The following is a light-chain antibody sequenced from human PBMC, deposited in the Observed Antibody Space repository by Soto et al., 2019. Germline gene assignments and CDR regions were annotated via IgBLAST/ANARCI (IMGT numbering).Light chain of an antibody. J-gene: IGKJ5*01. Sequence: DIQMTQSPSSLTASVGDRITITCQASQDISNYLNWYQQKQGKAPKSXXYAASSLHSGVPSQFLGSGSGTDGTITISGLKTEDGATYYGQQYSSYPPTFGQGTRLEIK. V-gene: IGKV1-16*02. CDR3: QQYSSYPPT. CDR2: AAS. CDR1: QDISNY.